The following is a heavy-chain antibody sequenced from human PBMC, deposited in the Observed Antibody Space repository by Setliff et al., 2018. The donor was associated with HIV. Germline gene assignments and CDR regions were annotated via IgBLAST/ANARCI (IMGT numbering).Heavy chain of an antibody. J-gene: IGHJ6*03. Sequence: PSETLSLTCTVSGGSISSGSYYWSWIRQPAGKGLEWIGRIYTSGSTNYNPSLKSRVTISVDTSKNQFSLKLSSVSAADTAVYYCARVGWSGYYYDYYYYYMDVWGKGTTVTVSS. CDR3: ARVGWSGYYYDYYYYYMDV. CDR2: IYTSGST. V-gene: IGHV4-61*02. CDR1: GGSISSGSYY. D-gene: IGHD3-22*01.